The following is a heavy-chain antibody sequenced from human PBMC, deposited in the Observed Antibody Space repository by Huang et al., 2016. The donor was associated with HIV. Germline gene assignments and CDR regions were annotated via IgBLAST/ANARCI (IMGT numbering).Heavy chain of an antibody. CDR3: ASGLSLVYYLYYMDV. V-gene: IGHV1-69*13. CDR2: IIPIFGTA. Sequence: QVQLVQSGAEVKKPGSSVKVSCKASGGTFNNYAFSWVRQDPGQGLEWIGGIIPIFGTANYAQKFQDRVTITADESTSTAYMELSSLRSEDTAIYYCASGLSLVYYLYYMDVWGKGTTVTVSS. J-gene: IGHJ6*03. D-gene: IGHD3-16*02. CDR1: GGTFNNYA.